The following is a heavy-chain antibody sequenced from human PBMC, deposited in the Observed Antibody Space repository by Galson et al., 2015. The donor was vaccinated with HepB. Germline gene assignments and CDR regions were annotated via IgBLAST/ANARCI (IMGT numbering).Heavy chain of an antibody. CDR2: ISPKYGGT. D-gene: IGHD2-15*01. CDR1: GYSLSDHN. Sequence: SVKVSCKASGYSLSDHNIHWVRQAPGQGLEWMGWISPKYGGTKNAQKFQGRVTMTRDTSISTAYMELSSLGSDGTAVYYCTRGGGRYHVDYWGQGTLVTVSS. J-gene: IGHJ4*02. CDR3: TRGGGRYHVDY. V-gene: IGHV1-2*02.